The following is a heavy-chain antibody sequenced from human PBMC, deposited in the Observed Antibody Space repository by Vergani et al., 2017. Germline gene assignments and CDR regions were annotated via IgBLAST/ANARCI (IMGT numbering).Heavy chain of an antibody. D-gene: IGHD1-14*01. Sequence: QVQLVESGGGVVQPGGSLRLSCAASGFTFNSYGMHWVRQAPGKGLEWVASIRSDESRRYYGDSMEGPFTISRDNSKNTVFLQMNSLRAEDTAVYYCAKEGRSGITPFVADWGQGTLVTVSS. CDR2: IRSDESRR. CDR1: GFTFNSYG. J-gene: IGHJ4*02. V-gene: IGHV3-30*02. CDR3: AKEGRSGITPFVAD.